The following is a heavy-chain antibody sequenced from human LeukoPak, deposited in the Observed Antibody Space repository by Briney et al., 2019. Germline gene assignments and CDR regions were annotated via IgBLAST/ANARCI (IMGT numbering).Heavy chain of an antibody. CDR1: GFTFSSYS. J-gene: IGHJ4*02. Sequence: PGGSLRLSCAASGFTFSSYSMNWVRQAPGKGLEWVSHITASGTAMFYADSVKGRFTISRDNAKNSLYLNSLRDGDTAVYYCARTPSSGWYRWGQGTLVTVSS. V-gene: IGHV3-48*02. CDR3: ARTPSSGWYR. D-gene: IGHD6-19*01. CDR2: ITASGTAM.